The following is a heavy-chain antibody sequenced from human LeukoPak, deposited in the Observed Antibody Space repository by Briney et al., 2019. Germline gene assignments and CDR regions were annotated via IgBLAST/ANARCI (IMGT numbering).Heavy chain of an antibody. Sequence: SETLSLTCTVSGGSISSSSYYWGWIRQPPGKGLEWIGSIYYSGSTYYNPSLKSRVTISVDTSKNQFSLKLSSVTAADTAVYYCARLFSPGNFDYWGRGTLVTVSS. CDR2: IYYSGST. J-gene: IGHJ4*02. CDR3: ARLFSPGNFDY. V-gene: IGHV4-39*01. D-gene: IGHD3-10*02. CDR1: GGSISSSSYY.